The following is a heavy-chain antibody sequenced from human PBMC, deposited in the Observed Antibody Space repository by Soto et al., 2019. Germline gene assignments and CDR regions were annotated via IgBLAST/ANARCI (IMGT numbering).Heavy chain of an antibody. CDR3: ARSTSAYGPGHYYGMDV. V-gene: IGHV4-31*03. CDR1: GGSISSGGYY. Sequence: QVQLQESGPGLVKPSQTLSLTCTVSGGSISSGGYYWSWIRQHPGKGLEWIGYIYYSGSTYYNPSLKSRVTISVDTSKNQFSLKLSSVTAADTAVYYCARSTSAYGPGHYYGMDVWGQGTTVTVSS. J-gene: IGHJ6*02. D-gene: IGHD3-10*01. CDR2: IYYSGST.